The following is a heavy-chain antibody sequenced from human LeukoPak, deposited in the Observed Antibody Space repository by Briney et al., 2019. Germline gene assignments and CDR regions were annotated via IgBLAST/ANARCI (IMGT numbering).Heavy chain of an antibody. CDR3: ARMLGVAVAADY. CDR1: GFTFSDYS. D-gene: IGHD6-19*01. CDR2: ISSRSSYM. J-gene: IGHJ4*02. V-gene: IGHV3-21*01. Sequence: GGSLRLSCAASGFTFSDYSMNWVRQAPGKGLEWVSSISSRSSYMSYADSVKGRFTISRDNAKNSLYLEMNSLRAEDTAVYYCARMLGVAVAADYWGQGTLVTVSS.